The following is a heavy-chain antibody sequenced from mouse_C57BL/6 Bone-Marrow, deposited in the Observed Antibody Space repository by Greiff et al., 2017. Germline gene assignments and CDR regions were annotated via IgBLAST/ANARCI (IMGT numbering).Heavy chain of an antibody. J-gene: IGHJ4*01. CDR3: ASPPWDSYAMDY. CDR1: GYSFTGYY. CDR2: INPSTGGT. Sequence: EVQLQQSGPELVKPGASVKISCKASGYSFTGYYMNWVKQSPEKSLEWIGEINPSTGGTTYNQKFKAKATLTVDKSFSTAYMQLKSLTSEDSAVYYCASPPWDSYAMDYWGQGTSVTVSS. D-gene: IGHD4-1*01. V-gene: IGHV1-42*01.